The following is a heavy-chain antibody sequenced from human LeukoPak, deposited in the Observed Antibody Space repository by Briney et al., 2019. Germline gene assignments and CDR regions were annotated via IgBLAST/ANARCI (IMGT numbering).Heavy chain of an antibody. CDR1: GGSISSGSYY. CDR2: IYTSGST. J-gene: IGHJ6*03. D-gene: IGHD3-22*01. CDR3: ARDLATYYYDSSGYYPPGYYYYYYMDV. Sequence: PSETLSLTCTVSGGSISSGSYYWSWIRQPAGKGLEWIGRIYTSGSTNYNPSLKSRVTMSVDTSKNQFSLKLSSVTAADTAVYYCARDLATYYYDSSGYYPPGYYYYYYMDVWGKGTTVTISS. V-gene: IGHV4-61*02.